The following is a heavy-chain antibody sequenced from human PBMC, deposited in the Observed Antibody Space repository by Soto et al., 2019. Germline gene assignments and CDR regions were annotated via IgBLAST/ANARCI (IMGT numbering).Heavy chain of an antibody. D-gene: IGHD6-13*01. Sequence: PSQTLSLTFSFSGDSVSSNSAAWNWIRQSLWRGLEWLGRTYYRSKWYNDYAVSVKSRITINPDTSKNQFSLQLNSVTPEDTAVYYCARVTYSSSWYYYYGMDVWGQGTTVTVSS. CDR3: ARVTYSSSWYYYYGMDV. J-gene: IGHJ6*02. V-gene: IGHV6-1*01. CDR2: TYYRSKWYN. CDR1: GDSVSSNSAA.